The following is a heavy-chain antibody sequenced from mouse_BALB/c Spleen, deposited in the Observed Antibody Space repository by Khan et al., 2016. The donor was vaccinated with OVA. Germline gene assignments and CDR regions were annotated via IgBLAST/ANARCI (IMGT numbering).Heavy chain of an antibody. V-gene: IGHV3-2*02. D-gene: IGHD2-14*01. Sequence: EVQLQESGPGLVKPSQSLSLTCTVTGYSITSDYAWNWIRQFPRNKLEWMGYISYSGSTSYNPSLKSRISITRDTSKNQFFLQLNSGTTEDTATYFCASTGYEACVAYWGQGTLVTVSA. CDR2: ISYSGST. CDR1: GYSITSDYA. CDR3: ASTGYEACVAY. J-gene: IGHJ3*01.